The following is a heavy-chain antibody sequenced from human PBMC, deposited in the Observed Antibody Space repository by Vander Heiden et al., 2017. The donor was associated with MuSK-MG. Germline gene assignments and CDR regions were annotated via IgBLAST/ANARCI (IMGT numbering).Heavy chain of an antibody. D-gene: IGHD2-8*01. CDR3: ARDPNGGAFDF. Sequence: EVQLVESGGGVAQPGGSLTLSCAAYGFAFSGYWMSWVRQAPGKGLEWVANIAPDGDEKYYVDSVKGRCTISRDNAKNSLILQMNSLRVEDTAVYYCARDPNGGAFDFWGQGTMVSVSS. V-gene: IGHV3-7*03. CDR1: GFAFSGYW. CDR2: IAPDGDEK. J-gene: IGHJ3*01.